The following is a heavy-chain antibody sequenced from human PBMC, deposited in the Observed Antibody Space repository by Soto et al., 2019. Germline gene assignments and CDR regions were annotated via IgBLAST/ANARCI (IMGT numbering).Heavy chain of an antibody. CDR2: IIPIFGTA. CDR3: ASVQSSSWKGYFQH. D-gene: IGHD6-13*01. V-gene: IGHV1-69*06. CDR1: GVTFSSYA. J-gene: IGHJ1*01. Sequence: RASVKVSCKASGVTFSSYAISWVRQAPGQGLEWMGGIIPIFGTANYAQKFQGRVTITADKSTSTAYMELSSLRSEDTAVYYCASVQSSSWKGYFQHWGRGTLVTVSS.